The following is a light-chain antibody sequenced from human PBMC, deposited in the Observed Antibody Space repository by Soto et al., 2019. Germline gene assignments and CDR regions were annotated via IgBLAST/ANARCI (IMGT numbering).Light chain of an antibody. CDR3: QSYDSSNQV. V-gene: IGLV6-57*01. Sequence: LPHSVSESRGKTVTISCTRSSGSIASNYVQWYQQRPGSSPTTVIYEDNQRPSGVPDRFSGSIDSSSNSASLTISGLKTEDEADYYCQSYDSSNQVFGGGTKLTVL. CDR1: SGSIASNY. CDR2: EDN. J-gene: IGLJ3*02.